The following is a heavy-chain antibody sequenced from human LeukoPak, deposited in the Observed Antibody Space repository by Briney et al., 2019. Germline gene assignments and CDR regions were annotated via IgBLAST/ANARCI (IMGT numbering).Heavy chain of an antibody. D-gene: IGHD3-22*01. CDR3: ARDHPQYYYDSSGYSDSWYFDL. CDR1: GGSISSGDYY. J-gene: IGHJ2*01. V-gene: IGHV4-30-4*01. CDR2: IYYSGST. Sequence: PSETLSLTCTVSGGSISSGDYYWSWIRQPPGKGLEWIGYIYYSGSTYYNPSLKSRVTISVDTSKNQFPLKLSSVTAADTAVYYCARDHPQYYYDSSGYSDSWYFDLWGRGTLVTVSS.